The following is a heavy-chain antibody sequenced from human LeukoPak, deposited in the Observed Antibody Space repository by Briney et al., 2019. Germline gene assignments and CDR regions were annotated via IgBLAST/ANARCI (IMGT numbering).Heavy chain of an antibody. V-gene: IGHV1-24*01. J-gene: IGHJ6*02. CDR1: GYTLTELS. Sequence: ASVTVSCKVSGYTLTELSMHWVRQAPGKGLEWMGGFDPEDGETIYAQKFQGRVTMTEDTSTDTAYMELSSLRSEDTAVYYCATVRVRHYYYGMDVWGQGTTVTVSS. CDR2: FDPEDGET. CDR3: ATVRVRHYYYGMDV.